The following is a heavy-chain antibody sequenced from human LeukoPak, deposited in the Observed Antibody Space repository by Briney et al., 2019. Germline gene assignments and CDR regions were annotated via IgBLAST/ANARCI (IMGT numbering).Heavy chain of an antibody. J-gene: IGHJ4*02. V-gene: IGHV3-15*01. CDR2: IKNKADAGTA. CDR1: GFTVSSNY. CDR3: TTEGLPGSFDY. D-gene: IGHD4-11*01. Sequence: GGSLRLSCAASGFTVSSNYMSWVRQAPGKGLEWVGRIKNKADAGTAEYAAPVKGGFTISRDDSKNTVYLQMNSLETEDTPMYYCTTEGLPGSFDYWGQGTLVTVSS.